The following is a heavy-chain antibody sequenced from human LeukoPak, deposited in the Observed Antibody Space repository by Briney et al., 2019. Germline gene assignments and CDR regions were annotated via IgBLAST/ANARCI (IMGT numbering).Heavy chain of an antibody. Sequence: GASVKVSCKASGYTFTSYGISWVRQAPGQGLEWMGWISAYNGNTNYAQKFQGRVTMTRDTSISTAYMELTRLRSDDTAGYYCARYSSGWYFDLWGRGTLVTVSS. V-gene: IGHV1-18*01. D-gene: IGHD6-19*01. CDR1: GYTFTSYG. CDR3: ARYSSGWYFDL. J-gene: IGHJ2*01. CDR2: ISAYNGNT.